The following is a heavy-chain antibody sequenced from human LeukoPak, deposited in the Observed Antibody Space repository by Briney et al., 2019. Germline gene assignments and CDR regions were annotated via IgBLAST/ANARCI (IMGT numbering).Heavy chain of an antibody. V-gene: IGHV3-30*02. CDR3: AGLGYSSSWTEAY. CDR2: IRYDGSNK. D-gene: IGHD6-6*01. CDR1: GFTFSSYG. Sequence: PGGSLRLSCAASGFTFSSYGMHWVRQAPGKGLEWVAFIRYDGSNKYYADSVKGRFTISRDNSKNTLYLQMNSLRAEDTAVYYCAGLGYSSSWTEAYWGQGTLVTVSS. J-gene: IGHJ4*02.